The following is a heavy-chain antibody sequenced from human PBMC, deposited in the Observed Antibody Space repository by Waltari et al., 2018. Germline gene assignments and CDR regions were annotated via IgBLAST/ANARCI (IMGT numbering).Heavy chain of an antibody. J-gene: IGHJ4*02. CDR3: ARDLPDERIGRYYDY. V-gene: IGHV1-69*08. CDR2: SIPIFGTA. D-gene: IGHD1-26*01. Sequence: QVQLVQSGAEVKKPGSSVKVSCKASGGTFSSYAISWVRQAPGQGLEWMGRSIPIFGTANYAQKCHGRVTITADKSTSTAYMELSSLRSEDTAVYYCARDLPDERIGRYYDYWGQGTLVTVSS. CDR1: GGTFSSYA.